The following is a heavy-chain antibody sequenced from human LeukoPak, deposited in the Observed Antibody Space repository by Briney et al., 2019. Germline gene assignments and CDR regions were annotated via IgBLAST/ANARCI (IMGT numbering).Heavy chain of an antibody. J-gene: IGHJ5*02. V-gene: IGHV4-4*07. CDR3: ARDVRYASGWSTPGS. CDR1: GGSINHY. CDR2: IYSSGSA. D-gene: IGHD6-19*01. Sequence: SETLSLTCTVSGGSINHYWSWIRQPAGKGLEWIGRIYSSGSANYSPSLKSRVSMSIDTSNNHFSLNLTSVTAADTALYFCARDVRYASGWSTPGSWGQGTLVTVSS.